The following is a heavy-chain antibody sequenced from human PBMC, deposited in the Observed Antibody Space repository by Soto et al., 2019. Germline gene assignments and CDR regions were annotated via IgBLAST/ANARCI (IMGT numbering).Heavy chain of an antibody. V-gene: IGHV1-69*13. CDR1: GGTFSSYA. J-gene: IGHJ4*02. D-gene: IGHD3-3*01. Sequence: SVKVSCKASGGTFSSYAISWVRQAPGQGLEWMGGIIPIFGTANYAQKFQGRVTITADESTSTAYMELSSLRSEDTAVYYCAMGLRFLVWLLFQLDYWGQETLVTVSS. CDR2: IIPIFGTA. CDR3: AMGLRFLVWLLFQLDY.